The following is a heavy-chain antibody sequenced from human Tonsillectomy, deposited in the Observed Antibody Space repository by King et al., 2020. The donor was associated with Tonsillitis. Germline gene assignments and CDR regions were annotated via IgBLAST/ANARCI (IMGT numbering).Heavy chain of an antibody. CDR2: ISYDGSNK. V-gene: IGHV3-30*04. CDR3: ARGSVPLFCTNGVCYYFDY. J-gene: IGHJ4*02. CDR1: GFTFSSYA. D-gene: IGHD2-8*01. Sequence: VQLVESGGGVVQPGRSLRLSCAASGFTFSSYAMHWVRQAPGKGLEWVAVISYDGSNKYYADSVKGRFTISRDNSKNTLYLQMNSLRAEDTAVYYCARGSVPLFCTNGVCYYFDYWGQGTPVTVSS.